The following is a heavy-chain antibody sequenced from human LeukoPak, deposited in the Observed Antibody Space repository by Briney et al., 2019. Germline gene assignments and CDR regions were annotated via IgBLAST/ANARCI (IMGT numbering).Heavy chain of an antibody. Sequence: GGSLRLSCAASGFTVSTNCMTWVRQAPGKGLVWVSRIDGDGRTTNYADSVKGRFTISRDNAKDMLYLQMNSLRAEDTAVYYCARGKDNSFDHWGQGTLVTVSS. J-gene: IGHJ4*02. D-gene: IGHD4-11*01. CDR2: IDGDGRTT. CDR3: ARGKDNSFDH. CDR1: GFTVSTNC. V-gene: IGHV3-74*01.